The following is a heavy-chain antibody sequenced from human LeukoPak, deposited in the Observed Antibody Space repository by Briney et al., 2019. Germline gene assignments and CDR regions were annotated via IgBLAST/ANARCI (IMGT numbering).Heavy chain of an antibody. J-gene: IGHJ4*02. V-gene: IGHV3-30*18. CDR2: ISYDGSNK. D-gene: IGHD1-26*01. Sequence: GRSLRLSCAASGFTFSSYGMHWVRQAPGKGLEWVAVISYDGSNKYYADSVKGRFTISRDNSKNTLDLHMKSLRGEDAALYYCAKAVGASRPFDYWGQGTLVTVSS. CDR1: GFTFSSYG. CDR3: AKAVGASRPFDY.